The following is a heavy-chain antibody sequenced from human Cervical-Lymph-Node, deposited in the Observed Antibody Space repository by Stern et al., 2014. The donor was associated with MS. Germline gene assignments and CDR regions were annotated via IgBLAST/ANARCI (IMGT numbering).Heavy chain of an antibody. CDR3: ARDGGLDYFDY. D-gene: IGHD2-21*01. J-gene: IGHJ4*02. V-gene: IGHV3-30*01. Sequence: VQLEESGGGVVQPGRSLTLSCAASGFTFSSYAMHWVRQAPGKGLEWVAVISYDGSNNYYADSVKGRFTISRDNSKNTLYLQMNSLRAEDTAVYYCARDGGLDYFDYWGQGTLVTVSS. CDR2: ISYDGSNN. CDR1: GFTFSSYA.